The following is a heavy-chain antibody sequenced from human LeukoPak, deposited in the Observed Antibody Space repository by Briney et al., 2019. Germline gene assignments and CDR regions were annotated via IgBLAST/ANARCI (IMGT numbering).Heavy chain of an antibody. D-gene: IGHD6-13*01. CDR3: ARVTGYMTEDYFDY. Sequence: SETLSLTCTVSGGSINSYYWSWIRQPPGKGLEWIGHIYYSWSTNYNPSLKSRVTISVNTSKNQFSLRRSSVTAADTAVYYWARVTGYMTEDYFDYWGQGTLITVSS. V-gene: IGHV4-59*01. J-gene: IGHJ4*02. CDR1: GGSINSYY. CDR2: IYYSWST.